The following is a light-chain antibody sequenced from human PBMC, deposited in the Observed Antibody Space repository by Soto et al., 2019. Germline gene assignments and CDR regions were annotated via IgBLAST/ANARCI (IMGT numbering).Light chain of an antibody. CDR1: QGISSY. Sequence: AIRMTQSPSSLSASTGDRVTITCRASQGISSYLAGYQQKPGKAPKLLIYAASTLQSGVPSRFSGSGSVTDFTLTISGLQSEYVATYYGQQYYSYSWTFGRGTKVEIK. CDR3: QQYYSYSWT. V-gene: IGKV1-8*01. J-gene: IGKJ1*01. CDR2: AAS.